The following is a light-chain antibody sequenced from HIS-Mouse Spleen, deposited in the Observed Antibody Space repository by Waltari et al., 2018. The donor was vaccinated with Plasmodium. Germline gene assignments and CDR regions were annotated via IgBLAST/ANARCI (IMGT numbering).Light chain of an antibody. CDR1: NSGSKN. CDR2: RDS. V-gene: IGLV3-9*01. J-gene: IGLJ3*02. CDR3: CSYAGSYTWV. Sequence: SYELTQPLSVSVALGQTARITCGGNNSGSKNVHWYQQKPGQAPVLVIYRDSNRPSGIPERFSGSNSGNTATLTISRAQAGDEADYYCCSYAGSYTWVFGGGTKLTVL.